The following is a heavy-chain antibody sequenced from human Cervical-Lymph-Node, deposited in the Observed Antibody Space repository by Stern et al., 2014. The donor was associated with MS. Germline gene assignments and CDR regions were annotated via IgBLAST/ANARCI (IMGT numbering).Heavy chain of an antibody. CDR2: IYHSGSS. V-gene: IGHV4-61*08. CDR1: GGSVSSYAYY. CDR3: GKQVRE. Sequence: QVQLMQSGPGLVKPSETLSLTCTVSGGSVSSYAYYWSWIRQSPGKGLEWIGYIYHSGSSSYNPSLKSRVTMSVDTSKNQFSLRLTSVTAADTAVYYCGKQVREWGRGTLVTVSS. J-gene: IGHJ4*02.